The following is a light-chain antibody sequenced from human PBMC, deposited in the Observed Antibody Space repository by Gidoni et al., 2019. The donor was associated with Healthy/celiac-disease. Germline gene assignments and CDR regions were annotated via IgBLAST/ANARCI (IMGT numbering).Light chain of an antibody. Sequence: SASVGDRVTITCRASQSISSWLAWYQQKPGKAPKLLIYDASSLESGVPSRFSGSGSGTEFTLTISSLQPDDFATYYCQQYNSYSYTFGQGTKLEIK. J-gene: IGKJ2*01. CDR3: QQYNSYSYT. V-gene: IGKV1-5*01. CDR1: QSISSW. CDR2: DAS.